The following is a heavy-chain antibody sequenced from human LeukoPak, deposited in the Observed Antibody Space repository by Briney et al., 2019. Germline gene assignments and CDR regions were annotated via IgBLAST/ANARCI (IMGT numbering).Heavy chain of an antibody. D-gene: IGHD3-10*01. J-gene: IGHJ5*02. CDR1: GGFISSSDW. V-gene: IGHV4-4*02. CDR2: IYHSGST. CDR3: ARNLGSGSLINWFDP. Sequence: PSGTLSLTCAVSGGFISSSDWWSWVRQPPGRGLEWIGEIYHSGSTNYNPSLKSRVTISVDKSKNHFSLKLTSVTAADTAVYYCARNLGSGSLINWFDPWGQGTLVTVSS.